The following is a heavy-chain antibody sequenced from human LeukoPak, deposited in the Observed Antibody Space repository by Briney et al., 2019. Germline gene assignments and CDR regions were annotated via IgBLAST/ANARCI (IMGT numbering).Heavy chain of an antibody. J-gene: IGHJ4*02. Sequence: GGSLRLSCAASGFTVSSNYMSWVRQAPGKGLEWVSVICSGGSTYYADSVKGRFTISRDNSKNTLYLQMNSLRAEDTAVYYCARGRSYDPSWDYWGQGTLVTVSS. D-gene: IGHD3-22*01. V-gene: IGHV3-66*01. CDR1: GFTVSSNY. CDR2: ICSGGST. CDR3: ARGRSYDPSWDY.